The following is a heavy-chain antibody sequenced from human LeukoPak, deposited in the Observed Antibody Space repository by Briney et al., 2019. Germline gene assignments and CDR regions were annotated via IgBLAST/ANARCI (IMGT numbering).Heavy chain of an antibody. Sequence: ASVKVSCKASGYTFTSYDINWVRQATGQGLEWMGWMNPNSGNTGYAQKFQGRVTMTRDMSTSTVYMELSSLRSEDTAVYYCARDFASSGYYLGYWGQGTLVTVSS. V-gene: IGHV1-8*02. CDR3: ARDFASSGYYLGY. D-gene: IGHD3-22*01. CDR2: MNPNSGNT. J-gene: IGHJ4*02. CDR1: GYTFTSYD.